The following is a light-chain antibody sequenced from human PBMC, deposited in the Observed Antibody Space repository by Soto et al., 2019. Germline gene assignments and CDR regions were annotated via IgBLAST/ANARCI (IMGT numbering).Light chain of an antibody. V-gene: IGKV3-20*01. CDR1: QSVSSSY. CDR2: DAS. J-gene: IGKJ1*01. CDR3: QQYGSTPRT. Sequence: EIVLTQSPGTLSLSPVDRATLSCRASQSVSSSYLAWYQQKPGQAPRLLIYDASRRATGIPDRFSGSGSGTDFTLTISRLEPEDFAVYYCQQYGSTPRTFGQGTKVDIK.